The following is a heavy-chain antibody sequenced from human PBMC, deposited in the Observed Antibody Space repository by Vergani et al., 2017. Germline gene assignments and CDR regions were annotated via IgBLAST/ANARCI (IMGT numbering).Heavy chain of an antibody. CDR2: IGTAGDT. V-gene: IGHV3-13*01. D-gene: IGHD2-2*02. J-gene: IGHJ6*02. CDR3: ARAVCSSTSCYRGAIRAPSDV. CDR1: GFTFSSYD. Sequence: EVQLVESGGGLVQPGGSLRLSCAASGFTFSSYDMHGVRQATGKGLEWVSAIGTAGDTYYPGSVKGRFTISRENAKNSLYLQMNSLRPGDTAVYYCARAVCSSTSCYRGAIRAPSDVWGQGTTVTVSS.